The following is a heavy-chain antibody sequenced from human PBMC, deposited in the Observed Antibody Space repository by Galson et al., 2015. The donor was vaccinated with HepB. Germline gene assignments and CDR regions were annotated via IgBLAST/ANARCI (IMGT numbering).Heavy chain of an antibody. J-gene: IGHJ4*02. CDR1: GGTFSSYA. CDR3: ARIHPGDY. Sequence: SVKVSCKASGGTFSSYAISWVRQAPGQGLEWMGGIIPIFGTANYAQKFQGRVTMTRSTSISTAYMELSSLRSEDAAVYYCARIHPGDYWGQGTQVTVSS. V-gene: IGHV1-69*05. D-gene: IGHD5-18*01. CDR2: IIPIFGTA.